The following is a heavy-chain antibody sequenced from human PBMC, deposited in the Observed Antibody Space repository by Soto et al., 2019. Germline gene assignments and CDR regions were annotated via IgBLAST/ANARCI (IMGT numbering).Heavy chain of an antibody. CDR3: ASREYSSVYYFDY. Sequence: SVKVSCKASGGTFSSYAISWVRQAPGRGLEWMGGIIPIFGTANYAQKFQGRVTITADESTSTAYMELSSLRSEDTAVYYCASREYSSVYYFDYWGQGTLVTVSS. CDR2: IIPIFGTA. J-gene: IGHJ4*02. V-gene: IGHV1-69*13. D-gene: IGHD6-6*01. CDR1: GGTFSSYA.